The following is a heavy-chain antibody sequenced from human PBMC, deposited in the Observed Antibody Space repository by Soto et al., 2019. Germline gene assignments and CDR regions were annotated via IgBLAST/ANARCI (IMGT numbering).Heavy chain of an antibody. V-gene: IGHV3-73*01. Sequence: EVQLVESGGGLVQPGGSLKFSCAASGFTFSDSAMHWVRQASGKGLEGVGRIRSKANTYATAYVASVEGRFTISRDDSKNTAYLQMNSLKTEDTAVYYCTTGIAARPPGWGQGTLVTVSS. D-gene: IGHD6-6*01. CDR3: TTGIAARPPG. CDR1: GFTFSDSA. CDR2: IRSKANTYAT. J-gene: IGHJ4*02.